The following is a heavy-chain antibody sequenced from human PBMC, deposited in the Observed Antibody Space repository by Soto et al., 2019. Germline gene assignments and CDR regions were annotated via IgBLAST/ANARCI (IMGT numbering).Heavy chain of an antibody. J-gene: IGHJ5*02. D-gene: IGHD2-21*01. CDR1: GDSISSADYY. CDR3: ARLRIATNNYKWFDP. CDR2: IYVTGAV. Sequence: SETLSLTCTVSGDSISSADYYWSWIRQVPGKGLEWIGHIYVTGAVDYNPSLRDRITISQDTSERQFSLNLRLVTAADTAVYYCARLRIATNNYKWFDPWGQGALVTVSS. V-gene: IGHV4-31*03.